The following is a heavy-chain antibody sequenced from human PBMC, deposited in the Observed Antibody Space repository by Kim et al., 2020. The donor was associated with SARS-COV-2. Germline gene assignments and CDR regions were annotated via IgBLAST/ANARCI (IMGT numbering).Heavy chain of an antibody. J-gene: IGHJ4*02. Sequence: SETLSLTCTVSGGSVSSSSYYWGWIRQPPGKGLEWIGSIFYSGSTYYNPSLKRRVTISKDTPKNQFSLKLSSVTAADTAVYYCARGDDVLIGHSPVDSWGQGTLVTVSS. D-gene: IGHD3-9*01. V-gene: IGHV4-39*07. CDR1: GGSVSSSSYY. CDR2: IFYSGST. CDR3: ARGDDVLIGHSPVDS.